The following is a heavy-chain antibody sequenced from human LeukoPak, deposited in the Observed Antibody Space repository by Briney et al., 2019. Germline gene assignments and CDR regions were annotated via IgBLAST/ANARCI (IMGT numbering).Heavy chain of an antibody. J-gene: IGHJ6*02. CDR3: ARGKAAAGTGYYYYGMDV. CDR1: GFTVSSNY. CDR2: IYSGGST. V-gene: IGHV3-66*01. D-gene: IGHD6-13*01. Sequence: GGSLRLSCSASGFTVSSNYMSWVRQAPGKGLEWVSVIYSGGSTYYADSVKGRFTISRDNSKNTLYLQMNSLRAEDTAVYYCARGKAAAGTGYYYYGMDVWGQGTTVTVSS.